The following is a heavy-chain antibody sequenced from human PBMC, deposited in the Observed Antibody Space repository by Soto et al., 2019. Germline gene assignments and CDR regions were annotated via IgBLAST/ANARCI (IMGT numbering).Heavy chain of an antibody. D-gene: IGHD2-8*01. J-gene: IGHJ1*01. Sequence: SETLSLTCSVSGGSVNSGGYSWSWIRQPPGKGLEWIGFISPSGSPAYNPSLKSRVTISVDRSNNQIPLELSSVTAADTAVYYCARGVLAWGPGTLVTVSS. V-gene: IGHV4-30-2*01. CDR2: ISPSGSP. CDR1: GGSVNSGGYS. CDR3: ARGVLA.